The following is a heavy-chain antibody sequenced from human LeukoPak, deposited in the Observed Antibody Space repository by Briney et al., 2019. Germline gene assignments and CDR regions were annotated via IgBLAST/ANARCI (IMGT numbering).Heavy chain of an antibody. CDR1: GFTLSNYI. CDR3: ARVQGGGYRTADY. J-gene: IGHJ4*02. Sequence: GGSLRLSCAASGFTLSNYIMHWVRQAPGKGLDWVAVIIENGSNQYYADSVKGRFTISRDNSKNTLFLQVNSLRGEDTAMYYCARVQGGGYRTADYWGQGTLVTVSS. V-gene: IGHV3-30*04. D-gene: IGHD6-19*01. CDR2: IIENGSNQ.